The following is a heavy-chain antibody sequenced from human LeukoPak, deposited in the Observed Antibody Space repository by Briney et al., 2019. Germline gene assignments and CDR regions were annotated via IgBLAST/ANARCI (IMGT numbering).Heavy chain of an antibody. CDR2: IYYSGST. V-gene: IGHV4-30-4*01. CDR3: ARGVGSSWYGD. Sequence: SETLSLTCTVSGGSLSRSNYYWSWIRQPPGKGLEWIGYIYYSGSTYYNPSLKSRLTISVDTSKNQFSLKLSSVTAADTAVYFCARGVGSSWYGDWGQGTLVTVSS. D-gene: IGHD6-13*01. J-gene: IGHJ4*02. CDR1: GGSLSRSNYY.